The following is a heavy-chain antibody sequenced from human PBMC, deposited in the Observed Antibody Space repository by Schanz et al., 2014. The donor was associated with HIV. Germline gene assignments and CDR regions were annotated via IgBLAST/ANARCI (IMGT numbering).Heavy chain of an antibody. CDR2: IWYDGSNK. CDR1: GFTFRSYG. CDR3: ARVANWDYYGMDV. D-gene: IGHD3-16*01. V-gene: IGHV3-33*01. J-gene: IGHJ6*02. Sequence: QVQLVESGGGVVQPGRSLRLSCAASGFTFRSYGMHWVRQAPGKGLEWVAVIWYDGSNKYYADSVKGRFTISRDNSKNTLYLQLNSLRAEDTAVYYCARVANWDYYGMDVWGRGTTVTVSS.